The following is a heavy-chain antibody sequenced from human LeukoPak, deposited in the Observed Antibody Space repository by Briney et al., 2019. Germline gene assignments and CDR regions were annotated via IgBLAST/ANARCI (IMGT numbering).Heavy chain of an antibody. CDR2: ITSSSRYI. V-gene: IGHV3-21*06. D-gene: IGHD6-13*01. J-gene: IGHJ4*02. CDR1: GFTFSSYW. CDR3: AKEGSSWYYFDY. Sequence: GGSLRLSCAASGFTFSSYWMHWVRQAPGKGLEWVSSITSSSRYIYYADSVKGRFTISRDNAKNSLYLQMNSLRAEDTAVYYCAKEGSSWYYFDYWGQGTLVTVSS.